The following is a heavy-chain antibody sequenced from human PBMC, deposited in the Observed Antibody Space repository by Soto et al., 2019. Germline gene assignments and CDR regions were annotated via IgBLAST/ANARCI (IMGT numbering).Heavy chain of an antibody. Sequence: SETLSLTCAVYGGSFSGYYWSWIRQPPGKGLEWIGEINHSGSTNYNPSLKSRVTISVDTSKNQFSLKLSSVTAADTAVYYCGRDLGSSWYPEYFQHWGQGTLVTVSS. CDR2: INHSGST. CDR3: GRDLGSSWYPEYFQH. D-gene: IGHD6-13*01. J-gene: IGHJ1*01. CDR1: GGSFSGYY. V-gene: IGHV4-34*01.